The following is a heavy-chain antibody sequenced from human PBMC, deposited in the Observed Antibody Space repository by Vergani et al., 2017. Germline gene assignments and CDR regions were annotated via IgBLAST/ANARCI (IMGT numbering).Heavy chain of an antibody. CDR2: ISAYNGNT. CDR3: ARGQSGSYYRYFEH. V-gene: IGHV1-18*01. Sequence: QVQLVQSGPEVKKPGASVKVSCKASGYDFTNYGLGWVRQAPGQGLEWMGWISAYNGNTKYAQKFQGRVSVTTDKSTTTVYMELRRLTSDDTAVYYCARGQSGSYYRYFEHWGQGTLVIVSS. CDR1: GYDFTNYG. D-gene: IGHD3-10*01. J-gene: IGHJ1*01.